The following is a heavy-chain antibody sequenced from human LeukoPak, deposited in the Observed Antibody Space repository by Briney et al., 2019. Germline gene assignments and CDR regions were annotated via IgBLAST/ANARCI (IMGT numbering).Heavy chain of an antibody. Sequence: SETLSLTCAVYGGSFSGYYWSWIRQPPGKGLEWIGEINHSGSTNYNPSLKSRVTISVDTSKNQFSLKLSSVTAADTAVYYCARSGMTGYLRWGQGTLVTVSS. D-gene: IGHD3-9*01. CDR1: GGSFSGYY. CDR2: INHSGST. CDR3: ARSGMTGYLR. V-gene: IGHV4-34*01. J-gene: IGHJ4*02.